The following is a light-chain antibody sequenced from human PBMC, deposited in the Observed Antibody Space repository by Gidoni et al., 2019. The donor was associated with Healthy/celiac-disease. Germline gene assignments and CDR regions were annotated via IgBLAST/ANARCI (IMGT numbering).Light chain of an antibody. CDR2: GAS. J-gene: IGKJ2*01. V-gene: IGKV3-20*01. Sequence: EIVLTKSPGTLSLSPGERATLSCRASQSVSSSYLAWYQQKPGQAPRLLIYGASSRATGIPDRFSGSGSGTDFTLTISRLEPEDVAVYYCQQYGSSSYTFGQXTKLEIK. CDR3: QQYGSSSYT. CDR1: QSVSSSY.